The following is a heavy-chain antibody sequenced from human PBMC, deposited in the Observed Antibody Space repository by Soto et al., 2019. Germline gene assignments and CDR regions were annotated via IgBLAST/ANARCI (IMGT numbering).Heavy chain of an antibody. CDR1: GYTLTELS. CDR2: FDPEDGET. V-gene: IGHV1-24*01. D-gene: IGHD3-9*01. Sequence: GASVKVSCKVSGYTLTELSMHWVRRAPGKGLEWMGGFDPEDGETIYAQKFQGRVTMTEDTSTDTAYMELSSLRSEGTAVYYCATSILTWFLFDYWGQGTLVTVSS. CDR3: ATSILTWFLFDY. J-gene: IGHJ4*02.